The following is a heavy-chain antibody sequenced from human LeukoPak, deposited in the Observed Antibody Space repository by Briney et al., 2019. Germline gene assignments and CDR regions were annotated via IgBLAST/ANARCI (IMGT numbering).Heavy chain of an antibody. CDR1: GFTFSSYG. V-gene: IGHV3-30*02. CDR3: AKDRCSNGIGCYYYYMDV. J-gene: IGHJ6*03. D-gene: IGHD2-8*01. Sequence: GGSLRLSCAASGFTFSSYGMHWVRQAPGKGLEWVAYIQYDGSNEQYADSVKGRFSISRDSSKNILYLQMDSLRAEDTAVYYCAKDRCSNGIGCYYYYMDVWGKGTTVTISS. CDR2: IQYDGSNE.